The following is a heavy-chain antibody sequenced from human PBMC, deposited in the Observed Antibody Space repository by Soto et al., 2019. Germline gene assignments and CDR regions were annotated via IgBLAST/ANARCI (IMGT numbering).Heavy chain of an antibody. D-gene: IGHD6-13*01. V-gene: IGHV1-18*01. Sequence: ASVKVSCKASGYTFTSYGISWVRQAPGQGLEWIGWISAYNGNTNYAQKLQGRVTMTTDTSTSTAYMELRSLRSDDTAVYYCARGAAAAASNWFDPWGQGTLVTVSS. CDR3: ARGAAAAASNWFDP. J-gene: IGHJ5*02. CDR2: ISAYNGNT. CDR1: GYTFTSYG.